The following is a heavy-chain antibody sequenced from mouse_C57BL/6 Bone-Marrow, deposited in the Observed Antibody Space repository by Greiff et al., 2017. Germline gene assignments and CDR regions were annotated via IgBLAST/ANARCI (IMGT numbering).Heavy chain of an antibody. J-gene: IGHJ1*03. Sequence: EVKLVESGGGLVQPGESLKLSCESNEYEFPSHDMSWVRKTPEKRLELVAAINSDGGSTYYPDTMERRFIISRDNTKKALYLQMSSLRSEDTALYYCAIYGYDVSYWYFDVWGTGTTVTVSS. CDR3: AIYGYDVSYWYFDV. D-gene: IGHD2-2*01. V-gene: IGHV5-2*01. CDR1: EYEFPSHD. CDR2: INSDGGST.